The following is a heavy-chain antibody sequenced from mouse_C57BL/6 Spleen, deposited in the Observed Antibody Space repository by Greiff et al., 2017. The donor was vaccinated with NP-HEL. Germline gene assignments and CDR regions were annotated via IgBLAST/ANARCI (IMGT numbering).Heavy chain of an antibody. CDR1: GYTFTSYW. J-gene: IGHJ4*01. CDR3: ARRNYDGYPYAMDY. D-gene: IGHD2-3*01. V-gene: IGHV1-64*01. Sequence: QVQLQQPGAELVKPGASVKLSCKASGYTFTSYWMHWVKQRPGQGLEWIGMIHPNSGSTNYNEKFKSKATLTVDKSSSTAYMQLSSLTSEDSAVYYCARRNYDGYPYAMDYWGQGTSVTVSS. CDR2: IHPNSGST.